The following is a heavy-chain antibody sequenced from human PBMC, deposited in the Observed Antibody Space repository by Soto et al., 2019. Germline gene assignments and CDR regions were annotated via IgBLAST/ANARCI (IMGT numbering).Heavy chain of an antibody. CDR2: TYYSSKWYN. CDR3: ARSGTEGAVDY. CDR1: RDSVSSKSAA. V-gene: IGHV6-1*01. Sequence: SHPLSIPFDLSRDSVSSKSAAWNLIRQSPSRCLEWLGRTYYSSKWYNEYAVSVKSRIIIHPDTSKNQLSLQLNSVTPEDTAVYYCARSGTEGAVDYWGQGTLVTSPQ. J-gene: IGHJ4*02. D-gene: IGHD1-26*01.